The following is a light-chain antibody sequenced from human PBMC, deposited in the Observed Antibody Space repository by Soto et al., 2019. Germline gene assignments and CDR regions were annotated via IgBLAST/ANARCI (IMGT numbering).Light chain of an antibody. V-gene: IGLV1-40*01. CDR1: SSDIGAGYD. J-gene: IGLJ2*01. CDR2: GND. CDR3: QSYDSSLSAYV. Sequence: QSVVTQPPSVSGAPGQRVTISCVGSSSDIGAGYDVHWYQQLPGTAPKLLIYGNDNRPSGVSDRFSGSNSGTSASLAITGLQTEDEGHYYCQSYDSSLSAYVFGGGTKLTVL.